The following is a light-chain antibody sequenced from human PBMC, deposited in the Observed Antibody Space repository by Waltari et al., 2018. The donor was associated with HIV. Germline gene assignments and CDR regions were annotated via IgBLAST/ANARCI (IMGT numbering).Light chain of an antibody. CDR1: QSVSSSY. V-gene: IGKV3-20*01. CDR2: GAS. J-gene: IGKJ2*01. Sequence: EIVLTQSPGTLSLSPGERATLSCRASQSVSSSYLAWYQQKPGQAPRLLIYGASTRATGIPDRFSGSWSGTDFTLTISRLEPEDFAVYYCQQYGSSLIYTFGQGTKLEIK. CDR3: QQYGSSLIYT.